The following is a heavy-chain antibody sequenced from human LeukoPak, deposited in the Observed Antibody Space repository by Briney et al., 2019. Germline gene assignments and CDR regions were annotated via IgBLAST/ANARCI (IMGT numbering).Heavy chain of an antibody. V-gene: IGHV1-3*03. D-gene: IGHD6-19*01. CDR1: GYTFTSYA. CDR3: ARVVKYRSGPLTDLLPYYFDY. J-gene: IGHJ4*02. Sequence: ASVKVSCKASGYTFTSYAMHWVRQAPGQRLEWMGWINASNGNTKYSQEFQGRVTITRDTSASTAYMELSSLRSEDMAVYYCARVVKYRSGPLTDLLPYYFDYWGQGTLVTVSS. CDR2: INASNGNT.